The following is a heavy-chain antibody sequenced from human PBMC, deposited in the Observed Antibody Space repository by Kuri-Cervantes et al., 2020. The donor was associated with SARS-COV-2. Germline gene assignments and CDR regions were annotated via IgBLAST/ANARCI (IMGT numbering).Heavy chain of an antibody. D-gene: IGHD6-6*01. CDR3: AKDFRKGARP. CDR2: ISGSGGST. V-gene: IGHV3-23*01. Sequence: GESLKISCAASGFTFSSYAMSWVRQAPGKGLEWVSAISGSGGSTYYADSVKGRFTISRDNSKNTLYLQMNSLRAEDTAVYYCAKDFRKGARPWGQGTPVTVSS. CDR1: GFTFSSYA. J-gene: IGHJ5*02.